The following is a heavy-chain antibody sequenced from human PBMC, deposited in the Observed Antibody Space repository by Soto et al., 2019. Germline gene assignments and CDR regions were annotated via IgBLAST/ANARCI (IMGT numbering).Heavy chain of an antibody. CDR1: GFSFFSYA. D-gene: IGHD2-8*01. J-gene: IGHJ5*02. CDR3: AKIEMGWFAH. CDR2: ISGSGGHT. V-gene: IGHV3-23*01. Sequence: GSLRLSCTGSGFSFFSYAMSWVRQAPGKGLEWVSTISGSGGHTYYADSVKGRFVVSRDNDKNTVYLHMGSLTGEDTAVYFCAKIEMGWFAHWGQGTQVTVSS.